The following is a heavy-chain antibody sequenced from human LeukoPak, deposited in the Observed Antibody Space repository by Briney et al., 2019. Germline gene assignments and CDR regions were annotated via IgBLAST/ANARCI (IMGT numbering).Heavy chain of an antibody. J-gene: IGHJ4*02. V-gene: IGHV3-74*01. CDR2: INSDGSST. D-gene: IGHD3-22*01. CDR3: ARTSHDSSGYYAYYFDY. CDR1: GFTFSSYW. Sequence: GGSLRLSCAASGFTFSSYWMHWVRQAPGKGLVWVSRINSDGSSTYYADSVKGRFTISRDNSKNTLYLQMNSLRAEDTAVYYCARTSHDSSGYYAYYFDYWGQGTLVTVSS.